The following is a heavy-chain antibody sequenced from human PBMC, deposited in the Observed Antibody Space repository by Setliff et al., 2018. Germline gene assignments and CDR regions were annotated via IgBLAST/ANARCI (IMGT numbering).Heavy chain of an antibody. Sequence: PGGSLRLSCAASGFTFSNYRMHWVRQAPGKGLEWVAVIWHDGGNKYHADSVKGRFTISRDNAKNSVFLPMSSLRADDTAVYYGAREWLRLGGLDYWGQGTLVTVSS. CDR2: IWHDGGNK. CDR1: GFTFSNYR. J-gene: IGHJ4*02. D-gene: IGHD5-12*01. CDR3: AREWLRLGGLDY. V-gene: IGHV3-33*08.